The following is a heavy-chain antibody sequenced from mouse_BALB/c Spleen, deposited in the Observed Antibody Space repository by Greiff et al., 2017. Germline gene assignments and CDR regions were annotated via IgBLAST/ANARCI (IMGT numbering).Heavy chain of an antibody. CDR3: ARPGDYYGSSYGWYFDV. D-gene: IGHD1-1*01. J-gene: IGHJ1*01. CDR1: GFTFSSYG. CDR2: ISSGGSYT. V-gene: IGHV5-6*01. Sequence: EVQGVESGGDLVKPGGSLKLSCAASGFTFSSYGMSWVRQTPDKRLEWVATISSGGSYTYYPDSVKGRFTISRDNAKNTLYLQMSSLKSEDTAMYYCARPGDYYGSSYGWYFDVWGAGTTVTVSS.